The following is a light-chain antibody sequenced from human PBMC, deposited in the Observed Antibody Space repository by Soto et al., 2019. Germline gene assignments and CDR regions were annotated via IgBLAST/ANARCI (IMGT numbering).Light chain of an antibody. V-gene: IGKV3-15*01. CDR3: QQYNNSPRT. Sequence: EFVLTQSPGTLSLSPGERDTLSCRASQSVSSYLAWYQQKHGQAPSLLIYGASTRDTGIPARFSGMWSGTECTLTISSLQSEDFELYYCQQYNNSPRTFGQGTKVDIK. CDR1: QSVSSY. CDR2: GAS. J-gene: IGKJ1*01.